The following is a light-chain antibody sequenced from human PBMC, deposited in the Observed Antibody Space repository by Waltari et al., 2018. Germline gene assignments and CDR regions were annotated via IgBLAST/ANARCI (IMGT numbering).Light chain of an antibody. Sequence: SYELTLPPSVSVSPGQTASIPCSGDKLGYNNACWCQQKPGQSPVLVIYQDSKRPSGIPERFSGSNSGNTATLTISGTQAMDEADYYCQAWDSSTVVFGGGTKLTVL. CDR1: KLGYNN. CDR2: QDS. CDR3: QAWDSSTVV. V-gene: IGLV3-1*01. J-gene: IGLJ2*01.